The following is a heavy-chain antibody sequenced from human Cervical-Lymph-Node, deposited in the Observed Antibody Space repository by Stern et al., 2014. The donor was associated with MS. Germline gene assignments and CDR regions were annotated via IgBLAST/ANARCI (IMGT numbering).Heavy chain of an antibody. V-gene: IGHV3-74*02. CDR3: AASWGRGTADY. CDR2: INSDGSST. CDR1: GFTFSSYW. D-gene: IGHD7-27*01. J-gene: IGHJ4*02. Sequence: EVQLVQSGGGLVQPGGSLRLSCAASGFTFSSYWMHWVRQAPGKGLVWVSRINSDGSSTSYADSVKGRFTISRDNAKNTLYLQMNSLRAEDTAVYYCAASWGRGTADYWGQGTLVTVSS.